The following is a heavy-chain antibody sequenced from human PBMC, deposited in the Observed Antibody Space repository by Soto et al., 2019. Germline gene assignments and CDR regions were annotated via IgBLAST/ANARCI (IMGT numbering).Heavy chain of an antibody. CDR1: GYTSTGYA. V-gene: IGHV1-3*01. D-gene: IGHD6-19*01. CDR3: ARAVAVAADFDY. J-gene: IGHJ4*02. Sequence: ASVKVSCKASGYTSTGYAMHWVRQAPGQRLGWMGWINAGNGNTKYSQKFQGRVTITRDTSASTAYMELSSLRSEDTAVYYCARAVAVAADFDYWGQGTLVTVSS. CDR2: INAGNGNT.